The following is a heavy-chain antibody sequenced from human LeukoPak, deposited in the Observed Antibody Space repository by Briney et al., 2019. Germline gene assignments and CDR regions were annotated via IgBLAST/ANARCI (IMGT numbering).Heavy chain of an antibody. CDR2: VSYDGSDK. V-gene: IGHV3-30*18. Sequence: GGSLRLSCAASGFTFSNYGMHWVRQTPGKGLEWVASVSYDGSDKNYVDSVRGRFTISRDNSGNTLYLQMNSLGAEDTGVYYCAKASGYDSSGYYYYFDYWGQGTLVTVSS. J-gene: IGHJ4*02. CDR1: GFTFSNYG. D-gene: IGHD3-22*01. CDR3: AKASGYDSSGYYYYFDY.